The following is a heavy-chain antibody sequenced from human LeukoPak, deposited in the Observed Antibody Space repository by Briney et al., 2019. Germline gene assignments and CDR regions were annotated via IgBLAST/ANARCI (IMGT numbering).Heavy chain of an antibody. CDR1: GFTFSISA. V-gene: IGHV3-30*02. D-gene: IGHD1-1*01. J-gene: IGHJ4*02. Sequence: GGSLRLSCTASGFTFSISALHWVRQAPGKGLEWVAFIHYDGINKYYADSVKGRFTISRDNSKNTLYLQMNSLRPEDTAVYYCARDPRTVRIWGQGTLVTVSS. CDR2: IHYDGINK. CDR3: ARDPRTVRI.